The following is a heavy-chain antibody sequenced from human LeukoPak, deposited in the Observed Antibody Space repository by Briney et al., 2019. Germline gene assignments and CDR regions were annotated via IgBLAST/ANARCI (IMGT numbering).Heavy chain of an antibody. CDR1: GFSVSGHY. CDR2: LYSGGDT. J-gene: IGHJ4*02. CDR3: ARGNTGYGSACGRDFHS. D-gene: IGHD6-19*01. V-gene: IGHV3-66*01. Sequence: PGGSLRLSCAASGFSVSGHYMSWVRQAPGKGLEWVSVLYSGGDTYYADSVKGRFTISRDNSKNTLYLQLNGLRAEDTALYYCARGNTGYGSACGRDFHSWAQGTLVTVSS.